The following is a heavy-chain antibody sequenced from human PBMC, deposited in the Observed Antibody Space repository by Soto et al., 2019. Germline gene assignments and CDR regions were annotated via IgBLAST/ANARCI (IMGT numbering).Heavy chain of an antibody. V-gene: IGHV1-3*01. CDR2: INAGNGNT. D-gene: IGHD2-15*01. Sequence: GASVKVSCKASGYTFTRYAMHWVRQAPGQRLEWMGWINAGNGNTKYSQKFQGRVTITRDTSASTAYMELSSLRSEDTAVYYCARDRKYCSGGSCYSRAFDIWGQGTMVTVSS. J-gene: IGHJ3*02. CDR1: GYTFTRYA. CDR3: ARDRKYCSGGSCYSRAFDI.